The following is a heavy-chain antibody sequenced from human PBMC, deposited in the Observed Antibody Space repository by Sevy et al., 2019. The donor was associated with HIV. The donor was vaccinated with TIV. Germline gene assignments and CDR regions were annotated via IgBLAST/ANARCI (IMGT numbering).Heavy chain of an antibody. J-gene: IGHJ3*02. D-gene: IGHD6-13*01. V-gene: IGHV1-24*01. CDR1: GYTLTELS. Sequence: ASVKVSCKVSGYTLTELSMHWVRQAPGKGLEWMGGFDPEDGETIYAQKFQGRVTMTEDTSTDTAYMELSSLRSEDTAVYYCATVKAAAAGTASGAFDIWGQGTMDTVSS. CDR3: ATVKAAAAGTASGAFDI. CDR2: FDPEDGET.